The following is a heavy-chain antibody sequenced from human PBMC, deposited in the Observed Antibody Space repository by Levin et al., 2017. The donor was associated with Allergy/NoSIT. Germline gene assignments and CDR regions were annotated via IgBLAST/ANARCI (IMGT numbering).Heavy chain of an antibody. J-gene: IGHJ6*03. V-gene: IGHV3-33*01. D-gene: IGHD6-13*01. Sequence: PGGSLRLSCAASGFTFSSFGIHWVRQAPGKGLEWVALIWYDGSNKYYADSVKGRFTISRDNPKNTLSLQVNSLRAEDPAVYYCARAAADGTYHYYYYMDVWGKGTTVTVSS. CDR1: GFTFSSFG. CDR2: IWYDGSNK. CDR3: ARAAADGTYHYYYYMDV.